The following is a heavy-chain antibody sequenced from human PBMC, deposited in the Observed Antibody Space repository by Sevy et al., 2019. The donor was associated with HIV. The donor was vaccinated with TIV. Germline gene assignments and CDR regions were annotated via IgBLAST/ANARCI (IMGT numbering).Heavy chain of an antibody. CDR3: ARDSDFWSGSSTFTY. CDR1: GYTFTVYY. CDR2: INPNRGGT. D-gene: IGHD3-3*01. Sequence: ASVKVSCKASGYTFTVYYLNWVRQAPGQGLEWMGWINPNRGGTKYAQKFEGRVTMTTDTSISQAYMELSSLGSDDTAVYYCARDSDFWSGSSTFTYWGQGTLVTVSS. V-gene: IGHV1-2*02. J-gene: IGHJ4*02.